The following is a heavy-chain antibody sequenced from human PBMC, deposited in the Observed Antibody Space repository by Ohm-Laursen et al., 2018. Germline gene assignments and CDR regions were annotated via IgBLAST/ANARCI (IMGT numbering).Heavy chain of an antibody. D-gene: IGHD5-24*01. CDR1: GASISGYY. J-gene: IGHJ6*02. Sequence: SETLSLTCTVSGASISGYYWSWIRQPPGRGLDWIGVIYYSGNTNYNPSLKSRGHLSLDTSRNHFSLRLTSVTVADTAVYFCARDRVACCPSASCDNFGLDVWGRGTAVTV. CDR2: IYYSGNT. CDR3: ARDRVACCPSASCDNFGLDV. V-gene: IGHV4-59*13.